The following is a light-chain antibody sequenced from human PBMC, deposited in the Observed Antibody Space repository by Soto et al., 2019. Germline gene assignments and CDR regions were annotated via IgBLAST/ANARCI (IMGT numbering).Light chain of an antibody. Sequence: QSVLTQPASVSGSPGQSITISCTGTSSDVGSYNLVSWYQQHPGKAPKLMIYEGSKRPSGVSNRFSGSKSGNTASLTISGLQAEDEADYYCCSYAGSLLVFGGGTKVTVL. V-gene: IGLV2-23*01. J-gene: IGLJ2*01. CDR2: EGS. CDR1: SSDVGSYNL. CDR3: CSYAGSLLV.